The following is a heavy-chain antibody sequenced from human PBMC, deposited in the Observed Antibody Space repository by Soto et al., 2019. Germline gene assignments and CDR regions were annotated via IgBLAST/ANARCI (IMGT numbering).Heavy chain of an antibody. CDR1: GYSISSGYY. J-gene: IGHJ3*02. V-gene: IGHV4-38-2*01. D-gene: IGHD3-22*01. Sequence: PSETLSLTCAVSGYSISSGYYWGWIRQPPGKGLEWIGNIYHSGSTYYNPSLKSRVTISVDTSKNQFSLKLSSVTAADTAVYYCERLAVTAYDSSGYYAFDIWGQGTMVTVSS. CDR2: IYHSGST. CDR3: ERLAVTAYDSSGYYAFDI.